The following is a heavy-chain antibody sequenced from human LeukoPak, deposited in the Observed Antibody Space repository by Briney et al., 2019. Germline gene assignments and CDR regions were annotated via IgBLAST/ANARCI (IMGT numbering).Heavy chain of an antibody. J-gene: IGHJ4*02. V-gene: IGHV3-23*01. CDR3: AKDKFEQQLVPYYFDY. CDR2: ISGSGGST. CDR1: GFTFSSYA. Sequence: PGGSLRLSCAASGFTFSSYAMSWVRQAPGKGLEWVSAISGSGGSTYYADSVKGRFTISRDNSKNTLYLQMNSLRAEDTAVYYCAKDKFEQQLVPYYFDYWGQGTLVTVSS. D-gene: IGHD6-13*01.